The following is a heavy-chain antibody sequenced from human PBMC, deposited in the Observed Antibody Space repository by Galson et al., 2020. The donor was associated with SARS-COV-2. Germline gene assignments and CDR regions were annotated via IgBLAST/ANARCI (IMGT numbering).Heavy chain of an antibody. Sequence: GESLKISCAASGFTFDDYAMHWVRQAPGKGLEWVSLISWDGGSTYYADSVKGRFTISRDNSKNSLYLQMNSLRAEDTALYYCAKATYGDYGYYFDYWGQGTLVTVSS. D-gene: IGHD4-17*01. CDR2: ISWDGGST. CDR3: AKATYGDYGYYFDY. J-gene: IGHJ4*02. V-gene: IGHV3-43D*03. CDR1: GFTFDDYA.